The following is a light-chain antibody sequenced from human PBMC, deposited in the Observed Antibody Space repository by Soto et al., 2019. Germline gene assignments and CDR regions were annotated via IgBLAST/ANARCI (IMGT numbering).Light chain of an antibody. CDR3: QTWGTAIHDVV. CDR1: SGHSSYA. Sequence: QLVLTQSPSASASLGASVKLTCTLSSGHSSYAIAWHQQQPEKGPRYLMKLNSDGSHSKGDGIPDRFSGSSSGAERHLTFSSLQSEDEADYYCQTWGTAIHDVVFGGRTKVTVL. V-gene: IGLV4-69*01. J-gene: IGLJ2*01. CDR2: LNSDGSH.